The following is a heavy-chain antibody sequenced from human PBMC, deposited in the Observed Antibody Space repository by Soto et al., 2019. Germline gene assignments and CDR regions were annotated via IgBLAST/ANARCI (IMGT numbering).Heavy chain of an antibody. CDR3: ARHIVGAIYSFDY. V-gene: IGHV3-11*06. Sequence: PGGSLRLSCAAAGVTRGDNYMSWIRQAPGKGLEWVSYISRSSSYTNYADSVKGRFTISRDNAKNSVYLQMNSLRAEDTAGYYWARHIVGAIYSFDYWGQGPLVS. CDR1: GVTRGDNY. CDR2: ISRSSSYT. J-gene: IGHJ4*02. D-gene: IGHD1-26*01.